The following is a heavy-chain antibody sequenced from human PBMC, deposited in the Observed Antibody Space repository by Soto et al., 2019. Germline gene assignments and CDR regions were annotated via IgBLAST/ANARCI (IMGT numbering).Heavy chain of an antibody. CDR1: GFTFSSYG. V-gene: IGHV3-33*01. CDR3: ARGLWGMDV. J-gene: IGHJ6*02. D-gene: IGHD2-21*01. CDR2: IWYDGSNK. Sequence: QVQLMESGGGVVQPGRSLRLSCAASGFTFSSYGMHWVRQAPGKGLEWVAVIWYDGSNKYYADSVKGRFTISRDNSKNTLYLQMNSLRAEDTAVYYCARGLWGMDVWGQGTTVTVSS.